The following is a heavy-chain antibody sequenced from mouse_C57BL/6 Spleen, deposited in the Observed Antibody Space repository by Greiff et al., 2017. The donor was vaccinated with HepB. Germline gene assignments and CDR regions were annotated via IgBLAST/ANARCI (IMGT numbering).Heavy chain of an antibody. CDR1: GYTFTSYW. Sequence: QVQLQQPGAELVKPGASVKVSCKASGYTFTSYWMHWVKQRPGQGLEWIGRIHPSDSDTNYNQKFKGKATLTVDTSASTAYMQLSSLTSEDSAVYYCAIAGWYPYYFDYWGQGTTLTVSS. D-gene: IGHD2-1*01. J-gene: IGHJ2*01. V-gene: IGHV1-74*01. CDR3: AIAGWYPYYFDY. CDR2: IHPSDSDT.